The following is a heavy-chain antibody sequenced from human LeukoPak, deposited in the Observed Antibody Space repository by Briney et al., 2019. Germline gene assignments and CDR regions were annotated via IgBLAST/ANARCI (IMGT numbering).Heavy chain of an antibody. CDR1: GYTFTSYG. Sequence: ASVNVSCKSSGYTFTSYGISGVRQAPGQGLAGMGCISAYNGNTNYAQKLQGRVSMTTDTSASTAYMELMRLRSDDTDVYYCARIAHCSSTSCADFDIWGQGTMVTVSS. J-gene: IGHJ3*02. V-gene: IGHV1-18*01. D-gene: IGHD2-2*01. CDR3: ARIAHCSSTSCADFDI. CDR2: ISAYNGNT.